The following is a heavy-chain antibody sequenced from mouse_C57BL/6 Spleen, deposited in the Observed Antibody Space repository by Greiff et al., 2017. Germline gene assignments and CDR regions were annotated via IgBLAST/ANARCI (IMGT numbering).Heavy chain of an antibody. V-gene: IGHV2-9-1*01. CDR2: IWTGGGT. D-gene: IGHD2-4*01. CDR3: ARIYYDYDDGFSYWYFDV. Sequence: QVQLKESGPGLVAPSQSLSITCTVSGFSLTSYAISWVRQPPGKGLEWLGVIWTGGGTNYNSALKSRLSISKDNSKSQVFLKMNSLQTDDTARYYCARIYYDYDDGFSYWYFDVWGTGTTVTVSS. CDR1: GFSLTSYA. J-gene: IGHJ1*03.